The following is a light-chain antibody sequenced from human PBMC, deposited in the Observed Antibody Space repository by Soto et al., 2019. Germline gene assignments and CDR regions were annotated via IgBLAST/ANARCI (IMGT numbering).Light chain of an antibody. V-gene: IGLV2-8*01. J-gene: IGLJ2*01. CDR1: SSDVGAYSY. Sequence: QPALTQPPSASGSPGQSVTISCTGTSSDVGAYSYVSWYQQHPGKAPKLMIYEVSKRPSGVPDRFSGSKSGNTASLTVSGLQAEDEADYYCSSYAGSNNFVVFGGGTKVTVL. CDR3: SSYAGSNNFVV. CDR2: EVS.